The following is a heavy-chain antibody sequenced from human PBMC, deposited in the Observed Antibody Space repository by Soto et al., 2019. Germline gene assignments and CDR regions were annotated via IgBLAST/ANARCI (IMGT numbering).Heavy chain of an antibody. V-gene: IGHV5-51*01. CDR2: IYPGDSDT. CDR1: GYSFTSYW. D-gene: IGHD3-10*01. CDR3: AIAYGSGSPAWGDGMDV. Sequence: GESLKISCKGSGYSFTSYWIGWVRQMPGKGLEWMGIIYPGDSDTRYSPSFQGQVTISADKSISTAYLQWSSLKASDTAMYYCAIAYGSGSPAWGDGMDVWGQGTTVTVSS. J-gene: IGHJ6*02.